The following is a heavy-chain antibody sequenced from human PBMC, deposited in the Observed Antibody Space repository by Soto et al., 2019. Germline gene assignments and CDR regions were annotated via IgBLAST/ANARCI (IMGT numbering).Heavy chain of an antibody. J-gene: IGHJ6*02. Sequence: QVHLVQTGVEVRKPGASVKVSCTPSGYTFSDFYIHWVRQAPGQGLEWMGCLSPYSGATMTAQRLGGRLTMATNPSISTAYRGWSSLRYADTALYSCARVSLITLLGVPSFFSKGLDVWGQGTTV. CDR3: ARVSLITLLGVPSFFSKGLDV. CDR2: LSPYSGAT. D-gene: IGHD3-3*01. V-gene: IGHV1-2*02. CDR1: GYTFSDFY.